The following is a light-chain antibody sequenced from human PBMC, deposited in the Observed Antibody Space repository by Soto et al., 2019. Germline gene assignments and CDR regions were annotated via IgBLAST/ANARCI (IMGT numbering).Light chain of an antibody. CDR2: DVF. Sequence: QSVLTQNPSVSGSPGQSITISCTGTSSDVGGYNYVSWYQQHAGKAPKLMIYDVFTRPSGISNRFSGSKSGNTASLSISALQAEDEADYYCTSWTSTSTYVFGSGTKVTVL. J-gene: IGLJ1*01. V-gene: IGLV2-14*01. CDR3: TSWTSTSTYV. CDR1: SSDVGGYNY.